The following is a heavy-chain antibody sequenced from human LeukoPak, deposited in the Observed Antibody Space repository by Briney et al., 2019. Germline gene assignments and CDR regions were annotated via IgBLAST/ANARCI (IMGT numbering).Heavy chain of an antibody. CDR1: GFIISNYS. Sequence: GGSLRLSCAASGFIISNYSMNWVRQAPGKGLEWVSSISTSSSYIYYTDSVKGRFTISRDNAKNSLYLQMNSLRAEDTAVYYCAKGAGPVIAASGHFDYWGQGTLVTVS. CDR3: AKGAGPVIAASGHFDY. CDR2: ISTSSSYI. V-gene: IGHV3-21*01. J-gene: IGHJ4*02. D-gene: IGHD6-13*01.